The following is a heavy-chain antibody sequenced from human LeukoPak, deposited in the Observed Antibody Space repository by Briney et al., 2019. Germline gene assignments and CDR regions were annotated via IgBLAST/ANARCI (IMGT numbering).Heavy chain of an antibody. Sequence: PGGFLRLSCAASGFTVSSNYMSWVRQAPGKGLEWVSVIYSGGSTYYADSVKGRFTISRDNSKNTLYLQMNSLRAEDTAVYYCARSPEFYFDYWGQGTLVTVSS. CDR2: IYSGGST. V-gene: IGHV3-53*01. J-gene: IGHJ4*02. CDR3: ARSPEFYFDY. CDR1: GFTVSSNY.